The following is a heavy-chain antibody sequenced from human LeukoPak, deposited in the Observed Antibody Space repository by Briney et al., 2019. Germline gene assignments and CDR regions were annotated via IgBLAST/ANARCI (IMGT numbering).Heavy chain of an antibody. CDR2: INPNSGGT. J-gene: IGHJ4*02. D-gene: IGHD5-18*01. V-gene: IGHV1-2*02. CDR1: GYTFTGYY. CDR3: ARENAGYSYGSGCDY. Sequence: ASVKVSCKASGYTFTGYYMHWVRQAPGQGLERIGWINPNSGGTNYAQKFQGRVTMTRDTSISTAYMELSRLRSDDTAVYYCARENAGYSYGSGCDYWGQGTLVTVSS.